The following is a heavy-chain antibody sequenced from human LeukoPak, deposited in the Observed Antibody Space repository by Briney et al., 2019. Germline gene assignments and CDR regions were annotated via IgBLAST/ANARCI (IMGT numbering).Heavy chain of an antibody. CDR2: ISAYNGNT. D-gene: IGHD3-22*01. CDR1: GYTFTSYG. J-gene: IGHJ6*02. Sequence: GASVKVSCKASGYTFTSYGISWVRQAPGQGLEWMGWISAYNGNTNYAQKLQGRVTMTTDTSTSTAYMELRSLRSDDTAVYYCARERSSGGYYYYGMDVWGQGTTVTVSS. CDR3: ARERSSGGYYYYGMDV. V-gene: IGHV1-18*01.